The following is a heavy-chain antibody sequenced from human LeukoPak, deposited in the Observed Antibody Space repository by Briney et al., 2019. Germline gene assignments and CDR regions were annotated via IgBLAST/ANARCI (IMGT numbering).Heavy chain of an antibody. CDR3: ARDFRDDY. CDR1: GFTFSSYA. J-gene: IGHJ4*02. V-gene: IGHV3-30-3*01. D-gene: IGHD5-24*01. CDR2: ISYDGSNK. Sequence: PGGSLRLSCAASGFTFSSYAMHWVRQAPGKGLEWVAVISYDGSNKYYADSVKGRFTISRDNSRNTLYLQMNSLRAEDTAVYYCARDFRDDYWGQGTLVTVSS.